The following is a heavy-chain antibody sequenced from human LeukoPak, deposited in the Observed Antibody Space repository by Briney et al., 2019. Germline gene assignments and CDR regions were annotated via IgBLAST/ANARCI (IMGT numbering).Heavy chain of an antibody. J-gene: IGHJ4*02. CDR3: ARDYRAIAAAGTNFDY. Sequence: SETLSLNCTVSGGSIAKSYWSWLRQFPGKELEWIGYLHYTGSTKYNPALKSRVAISLDTSNNRFSLKLTSVTAADTAVYYCARDYRAIAAAGTNFDYWGQGILVTVSS. CDR1: GGSIAKSY. CDR2: LHYTGST. D-gene: IGHD6-13*01. V-gene: IGHV4-59*12.